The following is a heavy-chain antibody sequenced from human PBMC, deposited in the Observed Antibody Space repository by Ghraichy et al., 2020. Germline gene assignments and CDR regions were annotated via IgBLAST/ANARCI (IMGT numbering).Heavy chain of an antibody. Sequence: SVKVSCKASGYTFTGYYLHWVRQAPGQGLEWMGWINSNTGVTNSAQKFQGRLTMTRDTSISTVYMELSGLTSDDTAVYYCARDDGSYRDYWGQGTLVTVSS. CDR1: GYTFTGYY. J-gene: IGHJ4*02. CDR2: INSNTGVT. CDR3: ARDDGSYRDY. D-gene: IGHD3-10*01. V-gene: IGHV1-2*02.